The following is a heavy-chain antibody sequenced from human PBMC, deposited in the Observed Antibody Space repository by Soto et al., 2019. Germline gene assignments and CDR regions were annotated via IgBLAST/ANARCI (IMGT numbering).Heavy chain of an antibody. D-gene: IGHD2-15*01. CDR3: ARSVVVVVAASDAFDI. Sequence: GASVKVSCKASGYTFTSYDSNWVRQATGQGLEWMGWMNPNSGNTGYAQKFQGRVTMTRNTSISTAYMELSSLRSEDTAVYYCARSVVVVVAASDAFDIWGQATMVTVSS. J-gene: IGHJ3*02. CDR2: MNPNSGNT. CDR1: GYTFTSYD. V-gene: IGHV1-8*01.